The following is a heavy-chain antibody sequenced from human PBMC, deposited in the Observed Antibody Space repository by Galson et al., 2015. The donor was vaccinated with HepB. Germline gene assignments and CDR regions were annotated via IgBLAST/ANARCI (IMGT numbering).Heavy chain of an antibody. V-gene: IGHV1-58*01. J-gene: IGHJ4*02. Sequence: SVKVSCKASGFTFTSSAVQWVRQARGQRLEWVGWIVVGSGNTNYAQKFQERVTITRDMSTSTAYMELSSLRSEDTAVYYCAAVTYCSGGSCYSDSLWGQGTLVTVSS. CDR1: GFTFTSSA. CDR3: AAVTYCSGGSCYSDSL. D-gene: IGHD2-15*01. CDR2: IVVGSGNT.